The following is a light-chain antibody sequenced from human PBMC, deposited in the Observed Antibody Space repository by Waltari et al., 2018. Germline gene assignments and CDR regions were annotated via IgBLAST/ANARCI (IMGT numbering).Light chain of an antibody. CDR3: QVWDSSRAHVI. V-gene: IGLV3-21*04. Sequence: YVLTQPPSVSVAPGQTARITCDINNIGSRSDHWCQQRPGQAPVTVIHYDTDRPSGIPARFSGSNSGDTATLTISRVEAGDEADYYCQVWDSSRAHVIFGGGTRLTVL. CDR2: YDT. CDR1: NIGSRS. J-gene: IGLJ2*01.